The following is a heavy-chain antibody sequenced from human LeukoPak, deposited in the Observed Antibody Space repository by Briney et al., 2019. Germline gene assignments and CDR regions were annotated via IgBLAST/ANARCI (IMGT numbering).Heavy chain of an antibody. J-gene: IGHJ6*03. CDR3: AKDGGGYYPSYYYYMDV. D-gene: IGHD3-22*01. CDR1: GFTFSSFS. V-gene: IGHV3-21*01. CDR2: ISSSSSYM. Sequence: GGPLRLSCAASGFTFSSFSMNWVRQAPGKGLGWVSSISSSSSYMYYADSVKGRFTISRDNSKNTLYLQMNSLRAEDTAVYYCAKDGGGYYPSYYYYMDVWGKGTTVTISS.